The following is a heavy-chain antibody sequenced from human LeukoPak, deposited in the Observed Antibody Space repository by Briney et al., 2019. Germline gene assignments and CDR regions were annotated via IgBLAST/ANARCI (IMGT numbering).Heavy chain of an antibody. Sequence: SETLSLTCTVSGGSISSGRNYWSWIRQPAGKGLEWVGRIYTSGSTNYNPSLKSRVTISVDTSKNQFSLKLSSVTAADTAVYYCARDPSGSYSGEAWFDYWGQGTLVTVSS. J-gene: IGHJ4*02. CDR1: GGSISSGRNY. CDR2: IYTSGST. CDR3: ARDPSGSYSGEAWFDY. V-gene: IGHV4-61*02. D-gene: IGHD1-26*01.